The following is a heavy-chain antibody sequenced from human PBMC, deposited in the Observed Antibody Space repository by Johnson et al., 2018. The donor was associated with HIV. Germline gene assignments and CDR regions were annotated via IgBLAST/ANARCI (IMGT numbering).Heavy chain of an antibody. J-gene: IGHJ3*02. Sequence: QVQLVESGGGLVKPGGSLRLSCAASGFTFSDYYMSWIRQAPGKGLEWVSYISSSGSTIYYADSVKGRFTISRDNAKNSLYLQMNSLRAEVTAVYYCARATSYDREFLDAFDIWGQGTMVTVSS. CDR2: ISSSGSTI. D-gene: IGHD3-22*01. CDR1: GFTFSDYY. CDR3: ARATSYDREFLDAFDI. V-gene: IGHV3-11*04.